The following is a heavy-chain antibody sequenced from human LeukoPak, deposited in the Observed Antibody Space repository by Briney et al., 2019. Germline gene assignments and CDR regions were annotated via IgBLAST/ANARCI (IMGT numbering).Heavy chain of an antibody. J-gene: IGHJ4*02. CDR1: GFSLITSGVG. Sequence: SGPTLVKPTQTLTLTCTFSGFSLITSGVGVGWIRQPPGKALEWLALIYWDDDKRYSPSLKSRLTITKDTSKNQVVLTMTNMDPVDTATYYCAHSMGWLQRPYYFDYWGQGTLVTVSS. D-gene: IGHD5-24*01. V-gene: IGHV2-5*02. CDR3: AHSMGWLQRPYYFDY. CDR2: IYWDDDK.